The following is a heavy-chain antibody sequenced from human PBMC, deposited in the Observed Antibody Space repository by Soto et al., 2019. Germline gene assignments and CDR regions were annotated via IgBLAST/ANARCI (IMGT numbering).Heavy chain of an antibody. D-gene: IGHD2-2*03. Sequence: QLQLQESGSGLVKPLQTLSLTCGISGDSISSRGCTWTWIRQPPGKGLEWIGYIYPSGAAYYNPSHKTQVTISLETSKHRFSLNVKSAPAADTAVYYCARAVFSWILSIDFWGQGTTVTVSS. J-gene: IGHJ6*02. V-gene: IGHV4-30-2*01. CDR3: ARAVFSWILSIDF. CDR2: IYPSGAA. CDR1: GDSISSRGCT.